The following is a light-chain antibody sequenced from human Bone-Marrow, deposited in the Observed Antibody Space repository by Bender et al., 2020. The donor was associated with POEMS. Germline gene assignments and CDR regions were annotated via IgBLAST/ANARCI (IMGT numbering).Light chain of an antibody. J-gene: IGLJ3*02. Sequence: NFMLTQPHSVSESPGKTVTISCARSSGGIASSYVQWYQQRPGSSPTTVIYEDNQRPSGVPDRFSGSIDSSSNSASLTISGLKTEDEADYYCQSYDSDNHWVFGGGTKLTVL. CDR3: QSYDSDNHWV. V-gene: IGLV6-57*01. CDR2: EDN. CDR1: SGGIASSY.